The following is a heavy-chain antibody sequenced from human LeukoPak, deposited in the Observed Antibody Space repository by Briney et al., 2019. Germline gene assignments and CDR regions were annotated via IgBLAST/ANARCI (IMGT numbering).Heavy chain of an antibody. CDR1: GGSISSYY. J-gene: IGHJ4*02. CDR2: IYYSGST. V-gene: IGHV4-59*08. Sequence: KPSETLSLTCTVSGGSISSYYWSWIRQPPGKGLEWIGYIYYSGSTNYNPSLKSRVTISVGTSKNQFSLKLSSVTAADTAVYYCARHQYYYGSGSYYNVGLDYRGQGTLVTVSS. D-gene: IGHD3-10*01. CDR3: ARHQYYYGSGSYYNVGLDY.